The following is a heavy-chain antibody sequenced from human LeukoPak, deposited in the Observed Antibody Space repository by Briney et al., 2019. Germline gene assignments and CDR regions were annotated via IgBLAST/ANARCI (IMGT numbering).Heavy chain of an antibody. D-gene: IGHD2-15*01. CDR1: GFTFSSYS. CDR3: ARAKEYCSGGSCYDGFDY. V-gene: IGHV3-21*01. Sequence: EGSLRLSCAASGFTFSSYSMNWVRQAPGKGLEWVSSISSSSSYIYYADSVKGRFTISRDNAKNSLYLQMNSLRAEDTAVYYCARAKEYCSGGSCYDGFDYWGQGTLVTVSS. CDR2: ISSSSSYI. J-gene: IGHJ4*02.